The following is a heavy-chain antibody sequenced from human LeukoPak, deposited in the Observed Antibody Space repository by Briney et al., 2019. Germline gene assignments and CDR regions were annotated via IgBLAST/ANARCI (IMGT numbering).Heavy chain of an antibody. J-gene: IGHJ4*02. V-gene: IGHV4-34*01. CDR1: GGSFSGYY. CDR3: ARGGWELLPFDY. Sequence: PSETLSLTCAVYGGSFSGYYWSWIRQPPGKGLEWIGEINHSGSTNYNPSLKSRVTISVDTSKNQFSLKLSSVTAADTAVYYCARGGWELLPFDYWAREPWSPSPQ. CDR2: INHSGST. D-gene: IGHD1-26*01.